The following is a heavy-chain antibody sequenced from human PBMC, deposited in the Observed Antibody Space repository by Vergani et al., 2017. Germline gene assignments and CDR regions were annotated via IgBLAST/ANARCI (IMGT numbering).Heavy chain of an antibody. CDR3: ARGWIIAVAEPLDP. J-gene: IGHJ5*02. CDR1: GFTFSSYS. Sequence: EVQLVESGGGLVKPGGSLRLSCAASGFTFSSYSMNWVRQAPGKGLEWVSSISSSSSYIYYADSVKGRFTISRDNAKNSLYLQMNSLRAEDTAVYYCARGWIIAVAEPLDPWGQGTLVTVSS. V-gene: IGHV3-21*01. D-gene: IGHD6-19*01. CDR2: ISSSSSYI.